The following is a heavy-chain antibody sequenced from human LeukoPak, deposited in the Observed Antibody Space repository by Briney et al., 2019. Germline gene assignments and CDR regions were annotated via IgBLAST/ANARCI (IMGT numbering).Heavy chain of an antibody. V-gene: IGHV1-2*02. CDR3: AREVLMVYAPDY. J-gene: IGHJ4*02. CDR2: INPNSGGT. Sequence: ASVKVSCKASGYTFTGHYMHWVRQAPGQGLEWMGWINPNSGGTNYAQKFQGRVTMTRDTSISTAYMELSRLRSDDTAVYYCAREVLMVYAPDYWGQGTLVTVSS. D-gene: IGHD2-8*01. CDR1: GYTFTGHY.